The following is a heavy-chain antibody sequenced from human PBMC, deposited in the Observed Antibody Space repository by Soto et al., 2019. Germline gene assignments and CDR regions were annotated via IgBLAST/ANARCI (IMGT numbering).Heavy chain of an antibody. CDR1: GYTFTSYG. V-gene: IGHV1-18*01. CDR3: ARSWVTGKGGIDV. CDR2: INGYTGNT. Sequence: QVQLVQSGAEVKKPGASVKVSCKASGYTFTSYGLSWVRQAPGQGLEWMGWINGYTGNTNYAQKFQVRGTMTTDTSTNTAYLDLWTLISDDTAVYYCARSWVTGKGGIDVWGQGATVTVSS. J-gene: IGHJ6*01. D-gene: IGHD3-16*01.